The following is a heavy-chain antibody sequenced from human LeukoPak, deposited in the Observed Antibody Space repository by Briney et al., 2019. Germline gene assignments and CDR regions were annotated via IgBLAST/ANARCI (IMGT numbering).Heavy chain of an antibody. V-gene: IGHV3-7*03. CDR3: TRDYRGTFDY. J-gene: IGHJ4*02. D-gene: IGHD1-26*01. CDR1: GFTFSTYS. CDR2: IKQDGSEK. Sequence: GGSLRLSCAAAGFTFSTYSMNWVRQAPGKGLEWVANIKQDGSEKNYVDSVKGRFTISRDNAKNSLYLQMNSLRAEDTAVYYCTRDYRGTFDYWGQGTLVTVSS.